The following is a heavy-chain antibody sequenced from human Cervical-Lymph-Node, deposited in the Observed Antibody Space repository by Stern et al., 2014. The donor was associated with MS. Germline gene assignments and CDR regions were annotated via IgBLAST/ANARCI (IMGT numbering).Heavy chain of an antibody. CDR3: ARPGDDTAKYGLDV. CDR1: GYSFATYW. V-gene: IGHV5-51*03. D-gene: IGHD5-18*01. J-gene: IGHJ6*02. Sequence: VPSGAEVKKPGESLKISCKGSGYSFATYWIGWGRQMPGKGLQWMGILYPGDSDTRYSPSFQGQVTISADKSISTAYLHWSSLKASDTAMYYCARPGDDTAKYGLDVWGQGTTVTVSS. CDR2: LYPGDSDT.